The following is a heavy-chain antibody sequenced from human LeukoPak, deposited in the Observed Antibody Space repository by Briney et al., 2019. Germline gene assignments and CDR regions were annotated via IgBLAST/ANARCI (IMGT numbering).Heavy chain of an antibody. Sequence: SETLSLTCTVSGGSISSYYWSWIRQPPGKGLEWIGYVYYSGSTNYNPSLKSRVTISVDTSKNQFSLKLSSVTAADTAVYYCARRGYSYGVYYYMDVWGKGTTVTVSS. CDR3: ARRGYSYGVYYYMDV. CDR2: VYYSGST. D-gene: IGHD5-18*01. CDR1: GGSISSYY. V-gene: IGHV4-59*08. J-gene: IGHJ6*03.